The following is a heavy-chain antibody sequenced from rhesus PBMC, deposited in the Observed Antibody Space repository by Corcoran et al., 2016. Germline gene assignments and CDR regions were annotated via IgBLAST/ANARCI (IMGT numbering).Heavy chain of an antibody. CDR3: TAYSWNGGS. J-gene: IGHJ4*01. CDR2: IKNKANSYTT. D-gene: IGHD1-14*01. CDR1: GFTFSNYY. Sequence: EVQLVESGGGLVQPGGSLRLSCAASGFTFSNYYMRWVRQAQGKGLEWVGLIKNKANSYTTEYAAAVKGRFTISSDDSKNTLYLQMSSLKTEDTALYYCTAYSWNGGSWCQGVLVTVSS. V-gene: IGHV3-13*01.